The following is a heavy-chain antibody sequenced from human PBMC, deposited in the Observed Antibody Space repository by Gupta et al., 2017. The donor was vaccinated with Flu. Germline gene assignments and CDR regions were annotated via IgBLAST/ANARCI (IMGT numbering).Heavy chain of an antibody. CDR1: GLPFSRNW. Sequence: EVQLVESGGGLVQPGGSLRLSCAASGLPFSRNWMHWVLRAPGKGLVWVSLIKSDGSYTNYADSVKGRFTISRDNAKNTLYLQMNSLRAEDTAVYYCASGYDSSGYYSYGMVVWGQGTTVTGSS. J-gene: IGHJ6*02. D-gene: IGHD3-22*01. CDR3: ASGYDSSGYYSYGMVV. CDR2: IKSDGSYT. V-gene: IGHV3-74*01.